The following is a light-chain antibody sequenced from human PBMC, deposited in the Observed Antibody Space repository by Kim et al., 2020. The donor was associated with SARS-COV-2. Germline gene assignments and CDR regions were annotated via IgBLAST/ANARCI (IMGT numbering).Light chain of an antibody. CDR3: QQYASSPRYT. CDR2: DAS. J-gene: IGKJ2*01. CDR1: QSVDSRF. Sequence: SPGERATLSCRTSQSVDSRFLAWYQQKPGQAPRLLIHDASTRATGTPDRFSGSVSGTDFNLTITRLEPEDFAVYYCQQYASSPRYTFGQGTRVEI. V-gene: IGKV3-20*01.